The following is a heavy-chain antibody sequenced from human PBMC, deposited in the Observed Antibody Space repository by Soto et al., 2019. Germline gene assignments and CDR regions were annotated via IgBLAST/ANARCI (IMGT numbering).Heavy chain of an antibody. D-gene: IGHD1-1*01. CDR3: ARDVEANWFDP. V-gene: IGHV4-39*07. Sequence: QLQLQESGPGLVKPSETLSLTCTVSGGSISSSSYYWGWIRQPPGKGLEWIGSIYTSGSTNYNPSLKSRVTMSVDTSKNQFSLKLSSVTAADTAVYYCARDVEANWFDPWGQGTLVTVSS. CDR2: IYTSGST. J-gene: IGHJ5*02. CDR1: GGSISSSSYY.